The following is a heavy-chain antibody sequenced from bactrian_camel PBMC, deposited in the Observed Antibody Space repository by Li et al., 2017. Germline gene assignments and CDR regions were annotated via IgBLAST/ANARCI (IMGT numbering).Heavy chain of an antibody. CDR2: IYVGASKT. Sequence: VQLVESGGGSVQAGGSLRLSCAMSGNTAERNCVAWFRQAPGEEREGIAVIYVGASKTYYADSVKGRFTISQDNAKSTLYLQMNSLKPEDTAMYFCAAVEKDVGTKLLRLRPSSYTFWGQGTQVTVS. V-gene: IGHV3S6*01. D-gene: IGHD1*01. CDR3: AAVEKDVGTKLLRLRPSSYTF. J-gene: IGHJ4*01. CDR1: GNTAERNC.